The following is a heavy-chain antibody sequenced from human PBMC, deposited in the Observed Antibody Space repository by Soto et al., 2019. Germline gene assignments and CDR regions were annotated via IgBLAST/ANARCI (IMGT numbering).Heavy chain of an antibody. CDR1: GFTFYDYG. CDR2: INWNGGST. V-gene: IGHV3-20*04. Sequence: GGSLRLSCAASGFTFYDYGMSWVRQAPGKGLEWVSGINWNGGSTGYADSVKGRFTISRDSAKNSLYLQMNSLRAEDTALYYCARTPCCSGGSCYLEPFDYWGQGTLVTVSS. D-gene: IGHD2-15*01. J-gene: IGHJ4*02. CDR3: ARTPCCSGGSCYLEPFDY.